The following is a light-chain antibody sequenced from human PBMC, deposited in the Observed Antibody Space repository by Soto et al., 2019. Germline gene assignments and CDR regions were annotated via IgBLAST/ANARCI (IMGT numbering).Light chain of an antibody. CDR2: EVT. Sequence: QSALTQPPSASGSPGQSVTISCTGTSSDVGGYNYVSWYQQHPGKVPKLMIYEVTKRPSGVPDRFSGSKSGNTASLTVSGLQVEDEADYCCSSFAGSRYVFGTGTKVTVL. CDR3: SSFAGSRYV. V-gene: IGLV2-8*01. CDR1: SSDVGGYNY. J-gene: IGLJ1*01.